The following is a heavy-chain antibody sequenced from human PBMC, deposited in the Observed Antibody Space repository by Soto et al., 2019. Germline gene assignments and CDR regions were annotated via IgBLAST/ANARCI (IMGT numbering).Heavy chain of an antibody. D-gene: IGHD2-2*02. CDR2: INHSGST. CDR1: GGSFSGYY. Sequence: QVQLQQWGAGLLKPSETLSLTCAVYGGSFSGYYWSWIRQPPGKGLEWIGEINHSGSTNYNPSLKSRVTISVDTSKNQFSLELSSVTAADTAVYYCARGSGCSSTSCYTSVYYMDVWGKGTTVTVSS. J-gene: IGHJ6*03. V-gene: IGHV4-34*01. CDR3: ARGSGCSSTSCYTSVYYMDV.